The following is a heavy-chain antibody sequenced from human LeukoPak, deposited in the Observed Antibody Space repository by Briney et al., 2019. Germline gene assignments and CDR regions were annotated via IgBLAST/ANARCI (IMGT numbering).Heavy chain of an antibody. Sequence: GGSLRLSCAASGFTFDDYGMSWVRQAPGKGLECVSGINWNGGSTGYADSVKGRFTISRDNAKNSLYLQMNSLRAEDTALYYCARGSLKAAATDFDYWGQGTLVTVSS. V-gene: IGHV3-20*04. D-gene: IGHD6-13*01. CDR2: INWNGGST. CDR3: ARGSLKAAATDFDY. CDR1: GFTFDDYG. J-gene: IGHJ4*02.